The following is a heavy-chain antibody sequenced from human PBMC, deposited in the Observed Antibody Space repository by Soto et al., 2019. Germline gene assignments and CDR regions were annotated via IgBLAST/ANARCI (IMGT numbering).Heavy chain of an antibody. V-gene: IGHV4-34*01. J-gene: IGHJ4*02. CDR1: GGSFSGYY. D-gene: IGHD2-8*02. Sequence: QVQLQQWGAGLLKPSETLSLTCAVYGGSFSGYYWTWIRQPPGTGLEWIGEINDSGSTNYNPSLKSRVPISVDTSKNQFSLKLTSVTAADTAVYYCARDKITGIFDYWGQGTLVTVSS. CDR3: ARDKITGIFDY. CDR2: INDSGST.